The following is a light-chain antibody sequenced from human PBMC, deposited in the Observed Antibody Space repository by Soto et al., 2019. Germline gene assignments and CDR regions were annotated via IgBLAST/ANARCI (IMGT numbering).Light chain of an antibody. V-gene: IGKV3-15*01. CDR3: QQYNNWPPAIT. Sequence: IVMTQSPATLSVSPGERATLSCRASQSVSSNLAWYQQKPGQAPRLLIYGASTRATGIPARFSGSGSGTDFTLTISSLQSEDFAVYYCQQYNNWPPAITFGQGTRLEIK. CDR2: GAS. CDR1: QSVSSN. J-gene: IGKJ5*01.